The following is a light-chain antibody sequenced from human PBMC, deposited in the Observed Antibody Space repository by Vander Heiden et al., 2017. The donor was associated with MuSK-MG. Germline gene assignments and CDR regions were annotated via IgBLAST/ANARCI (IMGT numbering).Light chain of an antibody. V-gene: IGKV2-28*01. CDR1: QSLLHSNGYNY. J-gene: IGKJ2*01. CDR2: LGS. Sequence: IVMTQSPLSLPVTPGEPASISCRSSQSLLHSNGYNYLDWYLQKPGQSPQLLIFLGSNRASGVPDRFSGSGSGTDFTLKISRVEPEDVGVYYCMQALQTPRTFGQGTKLEIK. CDR3: MQALQTPRT.